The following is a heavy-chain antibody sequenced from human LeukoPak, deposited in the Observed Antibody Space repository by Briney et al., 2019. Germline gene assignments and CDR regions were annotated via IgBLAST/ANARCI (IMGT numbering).Heavy chain of an antibody. Sequence: GGSLRLSCAASGSTLSASTLHWVRQASGKGLEWVSSITAGGTNTYRSASATGRFTISRDNSENTLYLQMNNLRAEDTAIYYCAKDSVAAAGFYLDYWGQGTLVTVSS. CDR2: ITAGGTNT. V-gene: IGHV3-23*01. D-gene: IGHD6-25*01. J-gene: IGHJ4*02. CDR1: GSTLSAST. CDR3: AKDSVAAAGFYLDY.